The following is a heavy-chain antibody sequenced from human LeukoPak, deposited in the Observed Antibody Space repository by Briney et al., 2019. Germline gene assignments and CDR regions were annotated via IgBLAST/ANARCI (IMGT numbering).Heavy chain of an antibody. CDR3: ARVLNYYDSRGYYFSY. CDR1: GFTFSYYT. Sequence: PGGSLGLSCAASGFTFSYYTMHWVRQAPGKGLEWVAVISYDGSNKYYADSVKGRFTISRDNSKNTLYLQMNSLRAEDTAVYYCARVLNYYDSRGYYFSYWGQGTLFTVSS. CDR2: ISYDGSNK. V-gene: IGHV3-30-3*01. D-gene: IGHD3-22*01. J-gene: IGHJ4*02.